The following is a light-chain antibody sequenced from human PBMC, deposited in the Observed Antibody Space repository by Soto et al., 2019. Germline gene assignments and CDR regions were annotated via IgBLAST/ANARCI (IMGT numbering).Light chain of an antibody. CDR2: DVD. CDR1: SSDVGGYNF. V-gene: IGLV2-14*03. Sequence: QSALTQPASVSGSPGQSITISCTGTSSDVGGYNFVSWYQQHPGKAPRLMMFDVDNRPSGVSTRFSGAKSGNTASLTISGLQAEDEADYYCCSSSGSSTIVVFGGGTKLTVL. CDR3: CSSSGSSTIVV. J-gene: IGLJ2*01.